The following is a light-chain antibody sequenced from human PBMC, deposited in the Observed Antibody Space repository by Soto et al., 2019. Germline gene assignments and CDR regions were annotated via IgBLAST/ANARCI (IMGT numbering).Light chain of an antibody. CDR1: QSISSW. CDR3: QQPNSYSPFT. J-gene: IGKJ1*01. CDR2: DAS. Sequence: IQMTQSPSTLSASVGDRVTITCRASQSISSWLAWYQQKPGKAPKLLIYDASRLESGVPSRVSGSGSGTEFTLTISSLQPDDFATYYCQQPNSYSPFTFAQGTKVDIK. V-gene: IGKV1-5*01.